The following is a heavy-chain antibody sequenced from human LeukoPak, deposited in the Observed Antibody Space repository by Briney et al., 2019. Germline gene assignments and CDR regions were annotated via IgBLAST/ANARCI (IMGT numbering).Heavy chain of an antibody. D-gene: IGHD3-22*01. Sequence: ASVKVSFKASGYTFTSYRINWVRPAPGQGRAWVGWISAYDGNTNYAQKLQGRLTITTDTSTHTPYMDRRSLRSDDKAVYYCAREGCDSSGYLGRGVCYWGQGTLVTVSS. CDR2: ISAYDGNT. V-gene: IGHV1-18*01. CDR1: GYTFTSYR. J-gene: IGHJ4*02. CDR3: AREGCDSSGYLGRGVCY.